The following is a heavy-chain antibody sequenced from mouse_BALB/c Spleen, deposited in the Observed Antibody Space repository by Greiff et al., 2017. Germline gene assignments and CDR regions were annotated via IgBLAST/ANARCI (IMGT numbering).Heavy chain of an antibody. CDR3: ARHSITTEYYAMDY. D-gene: IGHD1-2*01. V-gene: IGHV5-9-3*01. CDR2: ISSGGSYT. Sequence: EVMLVESGGGLVKPGGSLKLSCAASGFTFSSYAMSWVRQTPEKRLEWVATISSGGSYTYYPASVKGRFTISRDKAKNTLYLQMRSLRSEDTAMYYCARHSITTEYYAMDYWGQGTSVTVSS. CDR1: GFTFSSYA. J-gene: IGHJ4*01.